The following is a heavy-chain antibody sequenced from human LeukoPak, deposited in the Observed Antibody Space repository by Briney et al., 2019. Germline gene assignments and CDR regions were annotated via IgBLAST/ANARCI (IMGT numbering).Heavy chain of an antibody. CDR1: GFTFGDYA. J-gene: IGHJ5*01. D-gene: IGHD2-2*01. V-gene: IGHV3-49*03. Sequence: GGSLRLSCTTSGFTFGDYAINWFRQAPGKGLEWVGLIRSRAYGGASQYAASVKDRFSISRDDSENIAYLQMNSLKIDDTAMYYCTRDRRGYTSCWYDSWGQGTLVTVSS. CDR2: IRSRAYGGAS. CDR3: TRDRRGYTSCWYDS.